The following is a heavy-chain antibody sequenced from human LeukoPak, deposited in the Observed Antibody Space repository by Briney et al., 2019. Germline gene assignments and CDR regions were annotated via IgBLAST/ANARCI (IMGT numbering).Heavy chain of an antibody. CDR3: AKQSAGSAAWYSLHYDF. V-gene: IGHV3-23*01. CDR2: VDGGGGGT. D-gene: IGHD6-13*01. J-gene: IGHJ4*02. Sequence: GGSLRLSCAASGFTLSSYAMTWVRQAPGGGLGWVSNVDGGGGGTYYADSVKGRFTISRDNSKDTLYLQMNGLRAEDTAVYFCAKQSAGSAAWYSLHYDFWGQGTLVTVSS. CDR1: GFTLSSYA.